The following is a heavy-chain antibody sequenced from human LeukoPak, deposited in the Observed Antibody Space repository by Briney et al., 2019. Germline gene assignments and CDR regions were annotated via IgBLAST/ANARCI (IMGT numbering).Heavy chain of an antibody. V-gene: IGHV4-59*01. D-gene: IGHD6-13*01. CDR2: IHYSGST. J-gene: IGHJ4*02. CDR1: GGSISNYH. CDR3: ARGYRNRLNIFYY. Sequence: RSSETLSLTCTVSGGSISNYHWSWIRQPPGKGLEWIGYIHYSGSTNYNPSLKSRVTISVDTSQNQLSLKLSSVTAADTAVYYCARGYRNRLNIFYYWGPGTLVTVSS.